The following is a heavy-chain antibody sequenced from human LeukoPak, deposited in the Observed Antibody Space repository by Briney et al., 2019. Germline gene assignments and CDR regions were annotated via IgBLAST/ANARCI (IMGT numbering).Heavy chain of an antibody. CDR3: AVDVDTAMVSSY. CDR2: IIPIFGTA. V-gene: IGHV1-69*13. D-gene: IGHD5-18*01. Sequence: SVKVSCKASGGTFSSYAISWVRQAPGQGLEWMGGIIPIFGTANYAQKFQGRVTITADESTSTAYMELSSLRSEDTAVYYCAVDVDTAMVSSYWGQGTLVTVSS. J-gene: IGHJ4*02. CDR1: GGTFSSYA.